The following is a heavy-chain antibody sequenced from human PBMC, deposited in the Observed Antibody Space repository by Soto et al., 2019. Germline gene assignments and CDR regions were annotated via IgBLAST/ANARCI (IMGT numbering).Heavy chain of an antibody. CDR1: GGSISSGGYY. CDR3: AKDLFGERWLQPPSSALDY. Sequence: SETLSLTCTVSGGSISSGGYYWSWIRQHPGKGLEWIGYIYYSGSTYYNPSLKSRVTISVDTSKNQFSLKLSSVTAADTAVYYCAKDLFGERWLQPPSSALDYWGQGTLVTVSS. CDR2: IYYSGST. V-gene: IGHV4-31*03. D-gene: IGHD3-10*01. J-gene: IGHJ4*02.